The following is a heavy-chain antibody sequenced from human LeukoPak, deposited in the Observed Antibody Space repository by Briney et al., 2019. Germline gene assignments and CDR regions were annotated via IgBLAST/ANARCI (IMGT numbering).Heavy chain of an antibody. CDR1: GYTFTDYY. D-gene: IGHD5-24*01. V-gene: IGHV1-2*02. Sequence: ASVRVSCKTSGYTFTDYYIHWVRQAPEQGLQWMGWIHPPSGGTNYAEKLQGRVTMTRDTSISTAYMELSRLTSDDAGVYYCVRDPGWLQVDYWGQGTLLTVSS. CDR2: IHPPSGGT. CDR3: VRDPGWLQVDY. J-gene: IGHJ4*02.